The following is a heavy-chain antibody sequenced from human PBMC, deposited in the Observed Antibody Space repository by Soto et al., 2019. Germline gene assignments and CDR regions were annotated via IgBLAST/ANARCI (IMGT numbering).Heavy chain of an antibody. V-gene: IGHV4-59*12. D-gene: IGHD3-22*01. CDR3: ARLGGYYQAFDN. CDR2: IYYTGTT. CDR1: GSPISSYY. J-gene: IGHJ4*01. Sequence: SETLSLTCTVSGSPISSYYWSWFLQSPGQGLEWVGYIYYTGTTTYSPSLKSRLTISVDASKSQLSLNLRSVTAADTAVYFCARLGGYYQAFDNWGHGALVT.